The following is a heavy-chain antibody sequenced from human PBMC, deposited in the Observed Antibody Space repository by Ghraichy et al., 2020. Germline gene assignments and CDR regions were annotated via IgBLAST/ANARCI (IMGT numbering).Heavy chain of an antibody. J-gene: IGHJ6*02. CDR1: GFTFSSYW. Sequence: GESLHISCAASGFTFSSYWMHWVRQAPGKGLVWVSRINSDGSSTSYADSVKGRFTISRDNAKNTLYLQMNSLRAEDTAVYYCASEMPETGTSMRYYYGMDVWGQGTTVTVSS. CDR3: ASEMPETGTSMRYYYGMDV. CDR2: INSDGSST. D-gene: IGHD1-7*01. V-gene: IGHV3-74*01.